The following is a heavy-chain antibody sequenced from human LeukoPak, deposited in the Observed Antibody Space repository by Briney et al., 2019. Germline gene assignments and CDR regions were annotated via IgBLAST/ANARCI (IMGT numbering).Heavy chain of an antibody. CDR3: AGANLDYYGMDV. CDR2: IRSEANSYAT. V-gene: IGHV3-73*01. CDR1: GFTFSNYW. J-gene: IGHJ6*02. D-gene: IGHD4/OR15-4a*01. Sequence: GGSLRLSCVASGFTFSNYWMSWVRQAPGKGLEWVGRIRSEANSYATAYGESVKGRFTFSRDDSKNTAYLQMDSLQTEDTAVYYCAGANLDYYGMDVWGQGTTVTVSS.